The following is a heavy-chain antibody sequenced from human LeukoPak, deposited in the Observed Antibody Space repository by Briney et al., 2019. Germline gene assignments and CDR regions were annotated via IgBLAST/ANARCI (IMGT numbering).Heavy chain of an antibody. Sequence: GGSLRLSCAASGFTFNNYAMSWVRQAPGKGLEWVSVISGSGGNTYYADSVKGRFTISRDNAKNSLYLQMNSLRAEDTAVYYCARGGRSSGYYAYYFDYWGQGTLVTVSS. J-gene: IGHJ4*02. D-gene: IGHD3-22*01. CDR2: ISGSGGNT. CDR1: GFTFNNYA. CDR3: ARGGRSSGYYAYYFDY. V-gene: IGHV3-23*01.